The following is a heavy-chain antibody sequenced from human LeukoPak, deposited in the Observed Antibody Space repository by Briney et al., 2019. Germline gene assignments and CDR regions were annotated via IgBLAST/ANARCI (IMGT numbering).Heavy chain of an antibody. J-gene: IGHJ4*02. CDR3: AKSAAANPHFDY. CDR1: GFTVSSNY. D-gene: IGHD6-13*01. CDR2: IYSGGST. V-gene: IGHV3-53*05. Sequence: GGSLRLSCAASGFTVSSNYMSWVRQAPGKGLEWVSIIYSGGSTFYADSVKGRFTISRDNSKNSLYLQMNSLRAEDTALYYCAKSAAANPHFDYWGQGTLVTVSS.